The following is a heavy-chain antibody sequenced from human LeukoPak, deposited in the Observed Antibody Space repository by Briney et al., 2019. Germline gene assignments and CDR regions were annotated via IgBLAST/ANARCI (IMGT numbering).Heavy chain of an antibody. J-gene: IGHJ4*02. CDR3: ARRDQAIDY. Sequence: PSETLSLTCTVSDGSVSSVGYYWGWIRQPPGKGLEWIGSTYYSGTTYYNPSLASRVTIFVDTSKNQFSLRLSSVTAADTAVYYCARRDQAIDYWGQGTLVTVSS. CDR1: DGSVSSVGYY. D-gene: IGHD5-24*01. V-gene: IGHV4-39*01. CDR2: TYYSGTT.